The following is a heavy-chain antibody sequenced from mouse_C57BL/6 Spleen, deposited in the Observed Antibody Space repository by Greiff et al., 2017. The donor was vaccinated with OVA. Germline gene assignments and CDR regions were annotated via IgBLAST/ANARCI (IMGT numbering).Heavy chain of an antibody. J-gene: IGHJ2*01. D-gene: IGHD1-1*01. CDR3: ARHGDTTVVADYFDY. CDR2: ISSGGSYT. CDR1: GFTFSSYG. V-gene: IGHV5-6*02. Sequence: EVMLVESGGDLVKPGGSLKLSCAASGFTFSSYGMSWVRQTPDKRLEWVATISSGGSYTYYPDSVKGRFTISRDNAKNTLYLQMSSLKSEDTAMYYCARHGDTTVVADYFDYWGQGTTLTVSS.